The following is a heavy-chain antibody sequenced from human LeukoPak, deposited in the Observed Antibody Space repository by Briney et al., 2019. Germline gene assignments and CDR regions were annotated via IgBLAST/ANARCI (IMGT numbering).Heavy chain of an antibody. CDR2: MNPNSGHT. V-gene: IGHV1-8*01. D-gene: IGHD1-26*01. CDR3: ARSIVGVRKRNDY. Sequence: ASVKLSCKASGYTFTSYDIIWVRQASGQGLEWMGWMNPNSGHTGYAQKFQGRVTMTRTTSISTAYMELTSLTSEDSAVYYCARSIVGVRKRNDYWGQGTLVTVSS. CDR1: GYTFTSYD. J-gene: IGHJ4*02.